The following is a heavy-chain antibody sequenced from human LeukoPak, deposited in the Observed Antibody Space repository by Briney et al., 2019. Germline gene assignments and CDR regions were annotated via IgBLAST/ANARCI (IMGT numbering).Heavy chain of an antibody. Sequence: ASVKVSCKASGGTFSSYAISWVRQAPGQGLDWMGGIIPIFGTANYAQKFQGRVTITADESTSTAYMELSSLRSEDTAMYYCARGEVPAHYFDYWGQGTLVTVSS. CDR2: IIPIFGTA. V-gene: IGHV1-69*13. CDR3: ARGEVPAHYFDY. J-gene: IGHJ4*02. D-gene: IGHD2-2*01. CDR1: GGTFSSYA.